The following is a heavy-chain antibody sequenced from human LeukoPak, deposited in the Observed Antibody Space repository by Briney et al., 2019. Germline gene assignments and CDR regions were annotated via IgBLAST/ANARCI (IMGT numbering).Heavy chain of an antibody. J-gene: IGHJ6*03. V-gene: IGHV4-34*01. CDR3: ARHGYSWNPDYYYYMDV. CDR2: INHSGST. D-gene: IGHD1-20*01. Sequence: PSEALSLNCAVYGGSFSGYYWSWIRPPPGEGVEWNGEINHSGSTNYNPSLKSPVTISVGTPKNQFSLKLSSVTAADTAVYYCARHGYSWNPDYYYYMDVWGKGTTVTVSS. CDR1: GGSFSGYY.